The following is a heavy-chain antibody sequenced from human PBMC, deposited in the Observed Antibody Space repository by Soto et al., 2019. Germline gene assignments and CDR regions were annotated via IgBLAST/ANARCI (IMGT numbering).Heavy chain of an antibody. J-gene: IGHJ4*02. CDR3: ARDRRDYSNYGSFDY. CDR2: FVPDDGET. V-gene: IGHV1-69*10. Sequence: SVKVSCKASGGTFSSYAISWVRQAPGQGLEWMGGFVPDDGETIYAQKFQGRVTMTEDTSTDTAYMELSSLRSEDTAVYYCARDRRDYSNYGSFDYWGQGTLVTVSS. CDR1: GGTFSSYA. D-gene: IGHD4-4*01.